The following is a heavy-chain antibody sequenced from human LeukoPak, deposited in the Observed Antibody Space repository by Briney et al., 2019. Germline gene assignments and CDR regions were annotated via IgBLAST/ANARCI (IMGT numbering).Heavy chain of an antibody. CDR2: IRHDGSDK. V-gene: IGHV3-30*02. CDR3: VKDDILTGYNLDY. Sequence: PGGSLRLSCAASGFTSSSHWMGWVRQAPGKGLEWVAFIRHDGSDKYYADSVKGRFTISRDNSKNTLFLQMNSLRAEDTAVYYCVKDDILTGYNLDYWGQGTLVTVSS. CDR1: GFTSSSHW. J-gene: IGHJ4*02. D-gene: IGHD3-9*01.